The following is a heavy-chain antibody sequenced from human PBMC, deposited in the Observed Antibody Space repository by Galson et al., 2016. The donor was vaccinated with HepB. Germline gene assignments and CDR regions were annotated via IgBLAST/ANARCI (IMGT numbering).Heavy chain of an antibody. Sequence: TLSLTCTVSGVSISSRGFYWSWIRQHPGEGLEWIGHIYFSGSTYYNPSLQSRVTISMDTSRNQFSLKLTSVTAADTALYYCARSPGLEWFGDLLSDAFDIWGQGTMVTVTS. CDR2: IYFSGST. CDR3: ARSPGLEWFGDLLSDAFDI. D-gene: IGHD3-10*01. V-gene: IGHV4-31*03. CDR1: GVSISSRGFY. J-gene: IGHJ3*02.